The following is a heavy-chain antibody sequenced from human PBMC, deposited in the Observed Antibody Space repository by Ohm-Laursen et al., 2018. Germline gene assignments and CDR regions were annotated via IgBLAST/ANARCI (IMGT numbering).Heavy chain of an antibody. CDR1: GFIFSSYS. CDR2: ISSSSGSI. CDR3: ARDLRYCSGGTCHYYNYGMDV. J-gene: IGHJ6*02. V-gene: IGHV3-21*01. D-gene: IGHD2-15*01. Sequence: SLRLSCAASGFIFSSYSMSWVRQAPGKGLEWVSSISSSSGSIYYADSMKGRFTISRDNPKNSLYLQMNSLRAEDTAVYYCARDLRYCSGGTCHYYNYGMDVWGQGTTVTVSS.